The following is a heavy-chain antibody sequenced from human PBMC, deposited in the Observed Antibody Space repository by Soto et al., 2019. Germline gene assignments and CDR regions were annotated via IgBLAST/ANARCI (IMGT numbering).Heavy chain of an antibody. V-gene: IGHV1-46*03. D-gene: IGHD2-2*02. CDR2: INPSGGST. CDR1: GYTFTSYY. J-gene: IGHJ3*02. Sequence: ASVKVSCKASGYTFTSYYIHWVRQAPGQGLEWMGIINPSGGSTSYAQKFQGRVTMTRDTSTSTVYMELSSLRSEDTAVYYCARPLGYCSSTSCYRPGDDAFDIWGQGTMVTVSS. CDR3: ARPLGYCSSTSCYRPGDDAFDI.